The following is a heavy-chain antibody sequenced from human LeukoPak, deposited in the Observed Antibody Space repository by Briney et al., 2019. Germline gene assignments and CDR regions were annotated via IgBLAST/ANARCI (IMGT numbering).Heavy chain of an antibody. J-gene: IGHJ6*02. CDR1: GYTFTGYY. CDR3: ARDPDIVVVPAANGMDV. D-gene: IGHD2-2*01. CDR2: INPNSGGT. Sequence: ASVTVSCKASGYTFTGYYMHWVGQAPGQGLEWMGWINPNSGGTNYAQKFQGRVTMTRDTSISTAYLELSRLRSDDTAVYYCARDPDIVVVPAANGMDVWGQGTTVTVSS. V-gene: IGHV1-2*02.